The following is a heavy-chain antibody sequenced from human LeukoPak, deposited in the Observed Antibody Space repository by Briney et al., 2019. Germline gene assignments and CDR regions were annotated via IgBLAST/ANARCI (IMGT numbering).Heavy chain of an antibody. CDR2: IYYSGST. Sequence: SETLSLTCTVSGGSIGSYYWSWIRQPPGMGLEWIGCIYYSGSTNYNPSLKSRVTISVDTSKDQFSLGLTSVTAADTAVYYCARSFLGDWYFDLWGRGTLVTVSS. J-gene: IGHJ2*01. CDR1: GGSIGSYY. V-gene: IGHV4-59*01. D-gene: IGHD1-26*01. CDR3: ARSFLGDWYFDL.